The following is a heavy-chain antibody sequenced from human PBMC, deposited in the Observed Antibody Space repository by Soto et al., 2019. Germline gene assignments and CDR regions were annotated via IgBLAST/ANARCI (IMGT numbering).Heavy chain of an antibody. V-gene: IGHV4-34*01. CDR2: INHSGST. CDR1: GGSFSGYY. D-gene: IGHD3-10*01. J-gene: IGHJ6*02. Sequence: SETLSLTCAVYGGSFSGYYWSWIRQPPGKGLEWIGEINHSGSTNYNPSLKSRVTISVDTSKNQFSLKLSSVTAADTAVYYCARGRDSDYYGMDVWGQGTTVTVSS. CDR3: ARGRDSDYYGMDV.